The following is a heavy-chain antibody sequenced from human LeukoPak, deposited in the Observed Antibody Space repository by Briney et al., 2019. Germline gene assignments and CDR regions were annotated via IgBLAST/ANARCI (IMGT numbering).Heavy chain of an antibody. CDR1: GFTFGDYA. V-gene: IGHV3-49*04. CDR3: TRVKAVTDKGYSFDY. J-gene: IGHJ4*02. Sequence: GGSLRLSCTASGFTFGDYAMSWVRQAPGRGLEWVGFIRRKAYGETTEYAASVKGRFTISRDDSKSIAYLQMNSLKTEDTAVYFCTRVKAVTDKGYSFDYWGQGTLVTVSS. D-gene: IGHD6-19*01. CDR2: IRRKAYGETT.